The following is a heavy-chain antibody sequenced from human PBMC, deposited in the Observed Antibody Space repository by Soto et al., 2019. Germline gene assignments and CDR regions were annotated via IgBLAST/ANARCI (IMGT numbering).Heavy chain of an antibody. CDR1: GVSISNSSYY. CDR3: VRQGYYHDSSGYYLLGFDS. D-gene: IGHD3-22*01. J-gene: IGHJ4*02. V-gene: IGHV4-39*07. CDR2: IYYSGIT. Sequence: PSETLSLTCTVSGVSISNSSYYWGWIRRPPGKGLEWIGTIYYSGITYYSPSFQGQVTISADKSIRTAYLQWSSLNSSDTAMYYCVRQGYYHDSSGYYLLGFDSWGQGTLVTVSS.